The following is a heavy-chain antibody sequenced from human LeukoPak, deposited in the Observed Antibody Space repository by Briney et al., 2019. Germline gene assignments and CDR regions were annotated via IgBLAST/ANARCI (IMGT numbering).Heavy chain of an antibody. D-gene: IGHD3-10*01. CDR3: ATTAVRGDYYYYGMDV. J-gene: IGHJ6*02. CDR1: GGSISSYY. V-gene: IGHV4-59*01. Sequence: PSETLSLTCTVSGGSISSYYCSWIRQPPGKGLDWIGYIYYSGSTNYNPSLKSRVTISVDTSKNPSSLKLSSVTAADTAVYYCATTAVRGDYYYYGMDVWGQGTTVTVSS. CDR2: IYYSGST.